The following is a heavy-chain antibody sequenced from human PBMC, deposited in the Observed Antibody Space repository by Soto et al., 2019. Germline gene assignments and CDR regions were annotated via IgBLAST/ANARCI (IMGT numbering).Heavy chain of an antibody. CDR2: MNPNSGGT. CDR1: GYTFTSYD. D-gene: IGHD2-15*01. CDR3: ARGGSGLPYGAFDI. Sequence: GASVKVSCKASGYTFTSYDINWVRQATGQGLEWMGWMNPNSGGTNYAQKFQGWVTMTRDTSISTAYMELSRLRSDDTAVYYCARGGSGLPYGAFDIWGQGTMVTVSS. V-gene: IGHV1-2*04. J-gene: IGHJ3*02.